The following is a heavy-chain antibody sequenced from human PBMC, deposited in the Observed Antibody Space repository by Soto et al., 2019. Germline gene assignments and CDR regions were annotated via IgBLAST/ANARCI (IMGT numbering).Heavy chain of an antibody. CDR1: GGSFSGYY. Sequence: SETLSLTCAVYGGSFSGYYWSWIRQPPGKGLEWIGEINHSGSTNYNPFLKSRVTISVDTSKNQFSLKLSSVTAADTAVYYCARKSTDTAMVSSDGDYFDYWGQGTLVTVSS. CDR2: INHSGST. V-gene: IGHV4-34*01. D-gene: IGHD5-18*01. J-gene: IGHJ4*02. CDR3: ARKSTDTAMVSSDGDYFDY.